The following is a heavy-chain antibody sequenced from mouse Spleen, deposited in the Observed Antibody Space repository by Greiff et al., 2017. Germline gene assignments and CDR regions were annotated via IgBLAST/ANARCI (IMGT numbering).Heavy chain of an antibody. CDR1: GFTFSDYG. V-gene: IGHV5-17*01. D-gene: IGHD2-2*01. CDR3: ASDLLWFPFAY. Sequence: EVQLVESGGGLVKPGGSLKLSCAASGFTFSDYGMHWVRQAPEKGLEWVAYISSGSSTIYYADTVKGRFTISRDNAKNTLFLQMTSLRSEDTAMYYCASDLLWFPFAYWGQGTLVTVSA. CDR2: ISSGSSTI. J-gene: IGHJ3*01.